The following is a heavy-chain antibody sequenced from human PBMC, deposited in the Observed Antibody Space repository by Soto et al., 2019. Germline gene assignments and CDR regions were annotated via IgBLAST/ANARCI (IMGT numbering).Heavy chain of an antibody. CDR1: GYTFTSYG. CDR3: TRDPNGPTYFDY. D-gene: IGHD2-8*01. Sequence: GASVKVSCKASGYTFTSYGISWVRQAPGQGLEWVGWINAYNRNTNYAQKFQGRVTMTTDTSTTTAYMELRSLRSDDTAVYYCTRDPNGPTYFDYWGLGTLVTVSS. V-gene: IGHV1-18*01. CDR2: INAYNRNT. J-gene: IGHJ4*02.